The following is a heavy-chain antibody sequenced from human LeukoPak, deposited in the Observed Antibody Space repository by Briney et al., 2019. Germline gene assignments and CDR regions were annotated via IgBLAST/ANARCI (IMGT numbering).Heavy chain of an antibody. J-gene: IGHJ5*02. Sequence: ASVKVSCKASGYTFTSYYMHWVRQAPGQGLEWMGITNPSGGSTSYAQKFQGRVTMTRDTSTSTVYMELSSLRSEDTAVYYCARAGLYYCSGGSCYSDNWFDPWGQGTLVTVSS. CDR2: TNPSGGST. CDR3: ARAGLYYCSGGSCYSDNWFDP. V-gene: IGHV1-46*03. CDR1: GYTFTSYY. D-gene: IGHD2-15*01.